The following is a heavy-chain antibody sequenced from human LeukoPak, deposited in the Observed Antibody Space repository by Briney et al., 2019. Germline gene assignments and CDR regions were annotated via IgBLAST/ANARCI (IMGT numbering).Heavy chain of an antibody. CDR2: IYYSGST. Sequence: PSETLSLTCTVSGGSISSHYWSWIRQPPGKGLEWIGYIYYSGSTNYNPSLKSRVTISVDTSKNQFSLKLSSVTAADTAVYYCARVRYDSSGYYYGTRWFDPWGQGTLVSVSS. CDR1: GGSISSHY. D-gene: IGHD3-22*01. CDR3: ARVRYDSSGYYYGTRWFDP. J-gene: IGHJ5*02. V-gene: IGHV4-59*11.